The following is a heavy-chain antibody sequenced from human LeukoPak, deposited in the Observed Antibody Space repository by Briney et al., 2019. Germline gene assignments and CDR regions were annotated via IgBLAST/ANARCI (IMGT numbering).Heavy chain of an antibody. J-gene: IGHJ3*02. CDR3: ARLGGYNLSRNAFDI. CDR2: AYVNGHT. D-gene: IGHD5-24*01. V-gene: IGHV4-39*01. CDR1: GGSVSSTAYY. Sequence: SETLSFTCTVSGGSVSSTAYYWGWIRQTPGKGLEWIGNAYVNGHTYYNPSLKSRVTIVVDTSKNEFSLKLSSVTAADTAVYYCARLGGYNLSRNAFDIWGRGTLVTVSS.